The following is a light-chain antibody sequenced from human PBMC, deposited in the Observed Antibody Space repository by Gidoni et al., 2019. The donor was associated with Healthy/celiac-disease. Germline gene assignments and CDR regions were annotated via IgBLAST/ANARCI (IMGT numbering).Light chain of an antibody. CDR2: QDS. J-gene: IGLJ1*01. CDR3: QAWDSSTDYV. CDR1: NLGDKY. V-gene: IGLV3-1*01. Sequence: SYELTQPPSVSVSPGQKASITCPGDNLGDKYACWYQQKPGQSPVLVIYQDSKRHSGIPERFSGSNSGNTATLTISGTQAMDEADYYCQAWDSSTDYVFGTGTKVTVL.